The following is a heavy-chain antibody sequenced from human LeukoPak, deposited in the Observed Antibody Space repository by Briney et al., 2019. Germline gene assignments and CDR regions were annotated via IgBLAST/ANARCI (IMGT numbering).Heavy chain of an antibody. CDR2: IKQDGSEK. CDR3: ARVPAFGVVPKLEDY. Sequence: GGSLRLSCAASGFTFSSYWMSWVRQAPGKGLEGVANIKQDGSEKYYVDSVKGRFTISRDNAKNSLYLQMNSLRAEDTAVYYCARVPAFGVVPKLEDYWGQGTLVTVSS. V-gene: IGHV3-7*01. J-gene: IGHJ4*02. D-gene: IGHD3-3*01. CDR1: GFTFSSYW.